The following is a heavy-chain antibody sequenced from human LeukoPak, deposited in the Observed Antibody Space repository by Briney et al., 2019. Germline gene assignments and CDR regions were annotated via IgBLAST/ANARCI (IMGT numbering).Heavy chain of an antibody. Sequence: PGGSLRLSCAASGFTLSSYGMHWVRQAPGKGLEWVAVIWYDGSNKYYADSVKGRFTISRDNSKNTLYLQMNSLRAEDTAVYYCARRSAAAPGSPFDYWGQGTLVTVSS. V-gene: IGHV3-33*01. J-gene: IGHJ4*02. CDR3: ARRSAAAPGSPFDY. D-gene: IGHD2-2*01. CDR1: GFTLSSYG. CDR2: IWYDGSNK.